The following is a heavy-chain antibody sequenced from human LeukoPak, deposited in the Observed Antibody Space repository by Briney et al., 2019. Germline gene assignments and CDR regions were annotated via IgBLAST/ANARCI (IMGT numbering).Heavy chain of an antibody. CDR1: GFTFTNAW. CDR3: TTGPFDYYGSASYLANGMDV. J-gene: IGHJ6*02. V-gene: IGHV3-15*01. CDR2: IKSKTDGGTT. Sequence: GGSLRHSCAASGFTFTNAWMSWVRQAPGKGLEWVGRIKSKTDGGTTDYIASVKGRFTISRDDSKNTLYLQMNSLKTEDTAVYYCTTGPFDYYGSASYLANGMDVWGQGTTVTVSS. D-gene: IGHD3-10*01.